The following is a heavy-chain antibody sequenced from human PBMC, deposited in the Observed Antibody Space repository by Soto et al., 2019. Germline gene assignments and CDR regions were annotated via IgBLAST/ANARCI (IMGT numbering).Heavy chain of an antibody. CDR1: GDSXSSNSAA. D-gene: IGHD5-12*01. CDR3: ARARPHSGWPALLDY. J-gene: IGHJ4*02. Sequence: SQTLSLTCAISGDSXSSNSAAWNWIRQSPSRGLEWLGRTYYRSKWYNDYAVSVKSRITINPDTSKNQFSLQLNSVTPEDTAVYYCARARPHSGWPALLDYWGQGTLVTVSS. V-gene: IGHV6-1*01. CDR2: TYYRSKWYN.